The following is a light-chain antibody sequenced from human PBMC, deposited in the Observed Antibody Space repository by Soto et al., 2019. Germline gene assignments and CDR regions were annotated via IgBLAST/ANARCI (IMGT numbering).Light chain of an antibody. CDR3: QQYGSSPLFT. CDR2: GAS. Sequence: EIVLTQSPGTLSLSPGERATLSCRASQSVSSSYLAWYQQKPGQAPRLLIYGASSRATGIPDRFSGSGSGTDFTLTISRLETEDFALYYCQQYGSSPLFTFGPGTKVDIK. V-gene: IGKV3-20*01. J-gene: IGKJ3*01. CDR1: QSVSSSY.